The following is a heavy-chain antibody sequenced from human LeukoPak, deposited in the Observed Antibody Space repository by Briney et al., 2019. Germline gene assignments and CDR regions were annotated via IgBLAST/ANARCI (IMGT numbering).Heavy chain of an antibody. CDR2: ISSSSSYI. D-gene: IGHD2-15*01. Sequence: PGRSLRLSCAASGFTFSSYSMNWVRQAPGKGLEWVSSISSSSSYIYYADSVKGRFTISRDNAKNSLYLQMNSLRAEDTAVYYCARARKIYCSGGSCFRMDVWGQGTTVTVSS. CDR3: ARARKIYCSGGSCFRMDV. J-gene: IGHJ6*02. CDR1: GFTFSSYS. V-gene: IGHV3-21*01.